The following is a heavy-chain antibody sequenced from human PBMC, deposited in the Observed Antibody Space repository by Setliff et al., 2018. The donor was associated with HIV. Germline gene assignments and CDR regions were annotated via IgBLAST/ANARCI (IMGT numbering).Heavy chain of an antibody. CDR1: GYSISSGYY. CDR3: ARDGSIVATPLLDS. CDR2: ISGRSLHI. J-gene: IGHJ4*02. Sequence: ETLSLTCAVSGYSISSGYYWGWIRQPPGKGLEWVASISGRSLHIYYADSVKGRFIISRDNPKNSLYLQMNSLKAEDTAVYYCARDGSIVATPLLDSWGQGTLVTVSS. V-gene: IGHV3-21*01. D-gene: IGHD5-12*01.